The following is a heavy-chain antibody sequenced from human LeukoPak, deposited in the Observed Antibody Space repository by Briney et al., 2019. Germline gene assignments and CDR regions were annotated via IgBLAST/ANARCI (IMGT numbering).Heavy chain of an antibody. CDR3: AKDHHEGAIVVVPAAIGPDY. CDR1: GFTFSSYA. Sequence: GGSLRLPCAASGFTFSSYAMSWVRQAPGKGLEWVSAISGSGGSTYYADSVKGRFTISRDNSKNTLYLQMNSLRAEDTAVYYCAKDHHEGAIVVVPAAIGPDYWGQGTLVTVSS. D-gene: IGHD2-2*01. J-gene: IGHJ4*02. V-gene: IGHV3-23*01. CDR2: ISGSGGST.